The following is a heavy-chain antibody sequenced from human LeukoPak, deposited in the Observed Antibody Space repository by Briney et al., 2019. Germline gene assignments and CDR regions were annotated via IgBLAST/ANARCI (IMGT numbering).Heavy chain of an antibody. CDR3: ARDRPMVRGVNYYYYMDV. Sequence: GGSLRLSCAASGFTFDDYAMRWVRQAPGKGLEWGSGVSWNSGSIGYADSVKGRFTISRDNAKNSLYLQMNSRRAENTAVYYCARDRPMVRGVNYYYYMDVWGKGTTVTVSS. D-gene: IGHD3-10*01. J-gene: IGHJ6*03. CDR1: GFTFDDYA. CDR2: VSWNSGSI. V-gene: IGHV3-9*01.